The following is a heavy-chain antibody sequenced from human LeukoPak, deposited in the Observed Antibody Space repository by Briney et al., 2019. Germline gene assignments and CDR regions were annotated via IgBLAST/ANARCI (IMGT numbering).Heavy chain of an antibody. CDR1: GFTFSTYP. CDR2: ISYDGSNK. J-gene: IGHJ3*02. Sequence: GGSLRLSCAASGFTFSTYPIHWVRQAPGKGLEWVAVISYDGSNKYYADSVKGRFTISRDNSKNTLYLQMNSLRAEDAAVYYCAREVGPVAVGDASDIWGQGTMVTVSS. CDR3: AREVGPVAVGDASDI. D-gene: IGHD6-19*01. V-gene: IGHV3-30-3*01.